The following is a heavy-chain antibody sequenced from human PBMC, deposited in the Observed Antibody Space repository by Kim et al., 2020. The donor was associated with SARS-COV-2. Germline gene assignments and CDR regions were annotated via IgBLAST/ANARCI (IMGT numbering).Heavy chain of an antibody. CDR3: AKHDREMVRGVPEY. CDR1: GFTFSRFW. Sequence: GGSLRLSCAVSGFTFSRFWMSWVRQAPGKGLEWVANIKEDGSEKDHVDSVKGRFTVSRDNAKNSLFLQMNSLRFEDTAVYFCAKHDREMVRGVPEYWGQG. D-gene: IGHD3-10*01. V-gene: IGHV3-7*05. CDR2: IKEDGSEK. J-gene: IGHJ4*02.